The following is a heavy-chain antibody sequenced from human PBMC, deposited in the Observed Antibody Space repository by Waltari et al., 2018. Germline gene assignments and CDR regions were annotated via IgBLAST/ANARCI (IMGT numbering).Heavy chain of an antibody. J-gene: IGHJ4*02. V-gene: IGHV4-4*02. D-gene: IGHD2-15*01. CDR2: VHRNGGI. CDR1: GDSMSNIDW. CDR3: ARDRGRGLYLDS. Sequence: QLQLQESGPGLVKPSGTLSLSCAVFGDSMSNIDWWSWVRQSPGKGLEWIGQVHRNGGINYNPSFASRVTMSVDTSTNQFSLRVTSATAADTAVYYCARDRGRGLYLDSWGQGILVTVSP.